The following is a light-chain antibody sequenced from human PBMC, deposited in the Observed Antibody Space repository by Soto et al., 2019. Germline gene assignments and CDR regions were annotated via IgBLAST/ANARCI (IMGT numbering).Light chain of an antibody. CDR2: KAS. J-gene: IGKJ1*01. CDR3: QHYNSSSEA. V-gene: IGKV1-5*03. CDR1: QTISSW. Sequence: DIQMTQSPSTLSGSVGDRVTITCRASQTISSWLAWYQQKPGKAPKLLIYKASTLKSGVPSRFSGSGSGTAFTLTISSLQPDDFATYYCQHYNSSSEAFGQGTKVELK.